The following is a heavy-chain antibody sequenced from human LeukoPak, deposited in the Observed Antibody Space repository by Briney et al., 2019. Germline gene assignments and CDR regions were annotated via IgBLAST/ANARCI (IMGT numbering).Heavy chain of an antibody. CDR3: AKEGMTTHAFDI. CDR1: GFTFDDYA. V-gene: IGHV3-9*01. J-gene: IGHJ3*02. CDR2: ISWNSGSI. D-gene: IGHD4-11*01. Sequence: GGSLRLSCAASGFTFDDYAMHWVRQAPGKGLEWVSGISWNSGSIGYADSVKGRFTISRDNAKNSLYLQMNSLRAEDTALCYCAKEGMTTHAFDIWGQGTMVTVSS.